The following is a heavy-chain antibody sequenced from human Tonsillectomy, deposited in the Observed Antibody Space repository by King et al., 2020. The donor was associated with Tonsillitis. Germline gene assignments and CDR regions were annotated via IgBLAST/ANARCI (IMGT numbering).Heavy chain of an antibody. CDR2: IYYSGST. Sequence: VQLQESGPGLVKPSETLSLTCNVSGGSVDSASYYWSWIRQPPGKGLEFIGYIYYSGSTKYNPSLKSRVTISVDTSKNQFSLKLSSVTAADTAVYYCARGITMVRGLSFDYWGQGPLVTVSS. CDR3: ARGITMVRGLSFDY. CDR1: GGSVDSASYY. V-gene: IGHV4-61*01. J-gene: IGHJ4*02. D-gene: IGHD3-10*01.